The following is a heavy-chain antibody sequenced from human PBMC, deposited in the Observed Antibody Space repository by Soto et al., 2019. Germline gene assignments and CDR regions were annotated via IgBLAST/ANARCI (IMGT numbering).Heavy chain of an antibody. CDR2: IYHSGST. CDR1: GGSISSSNW. D-gene: IGHD6-6*01. J-gene: IGHJ5*02. V-gene: IGHV4-4*02. Sequence: KTSETLSLTCAVSGGSISSSNWWSWVRQPPGKGLEWIGEIYHSGSTNYNPSLKSRVTISVDKSKNQFSLKLSSVTAADTAVYYCARVKDSSSSWSDEQNWFDPWGQGTLVTVSS. CDR3: ARVKDSSSSWSDEQNWFDP.